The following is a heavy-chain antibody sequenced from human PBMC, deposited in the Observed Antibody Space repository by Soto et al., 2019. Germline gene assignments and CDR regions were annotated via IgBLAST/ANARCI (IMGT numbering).Heavy chain of an antibody. CDR2: IYYSGST. D-gene: IGHD3-10*01. CDR1: GGSISSGGYY. J-gene: IGHJ6*02. CDR3: ARDFRYGSGSIGYYYYYGMDV. Sequence: QVQLQESGPGLVKPSQTLSLTCTVSGGSISSGGYYWSWIRQHPGKGLEWIGYIYYSGSTYYNPSLKGRVTISVDTSKNQFPLKLSSVTAADTAVYYCARDFRYGSGSIGYYYYYGMDVWGQGTTVTVSS. V-gene: IGHV4-31*03.